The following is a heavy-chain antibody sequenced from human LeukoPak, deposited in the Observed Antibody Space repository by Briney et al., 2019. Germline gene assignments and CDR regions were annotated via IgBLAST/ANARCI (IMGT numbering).Heavy chain of an antibody. CDR1: GGSFSGYY. D-gene: IGHD3-10*01. V-gene: IGHV4-34*01. Sequence: SETLSLTCAVYGGSFSGYYWSWIRQPPGKGLEWIGEINHSGSTNYNPSLKSRVTISVDTSKNQFSLKLSSVTAADTAVYYCARRGITMVRGAPNYYYYYYMDVWGKGTTVTISS. CDR3: ARRGITMVRGAPNYYYYYYMDV. CDR2: INHSGST. J-gene: IGHJ6*03.